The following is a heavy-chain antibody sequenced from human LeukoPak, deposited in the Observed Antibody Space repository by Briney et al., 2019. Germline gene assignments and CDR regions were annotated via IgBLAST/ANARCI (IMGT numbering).Heavy chain of an antibody. CDR3: ARTSRHLTPWPAGMDV. CDR1: GGSMSGFF. D-gene: IGHD3-9*01. J-gene: IGHJ6*02. CDR2: IYYSGSST. Sequence: SETLSLTCTVSGGSMSGFFWTWIRQPPGRELEWIGSIYYSGSSTKYNPSLKSRVTISVDTSKSQFSLNLNSATAADTAVYYCARTSRHLTPWPAGMDVWGQGTTVTVSS. V-gene: IGHV4-59*01.